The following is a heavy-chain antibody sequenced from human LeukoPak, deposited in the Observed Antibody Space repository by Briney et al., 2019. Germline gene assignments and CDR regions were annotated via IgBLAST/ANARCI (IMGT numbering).Heavy chain of an antibody. D-gene: IGHD6-13*01. CDR3: ARGGIAAAGTLDY. Sequence: GGSLRLSCAASGFTFSSYAMHWVRQAPGKGLEWVAVISYDGSNKYYADSVKGRFTISRDNSKNTLYLQMNSLRAEDTAVYYCARGGIAAAGTLDYWGQGTLVTVSS. CDR2: ISYDGSNK. V-gene: IGHV3-30-3*01. CDR1: GFTFSSYA. J-gene: IGHJ4*02.